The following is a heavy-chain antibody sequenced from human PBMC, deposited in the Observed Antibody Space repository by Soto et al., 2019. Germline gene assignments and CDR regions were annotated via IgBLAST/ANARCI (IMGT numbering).Heavy chain of an antibody. Sequence: QVQLVQSGAEVKKPGSSVKVSCKASGGTFSSYAISWVRQAPGQGLECMGGIIPIFGTANYAQKFQGRVTITADESTSTAYMELSSLRSEDTAVYYCARDHRIAARPGWFDPWGQGTLVTVSS. CDR1: GGTFSSYA. D-gene: IGHD6-6*01. CDR3: ARDHRIAARPGWFDP. CDR2: IIPIFGTA. V-gene: IGHV1-69*01. J-gene: IGHJ5*02.